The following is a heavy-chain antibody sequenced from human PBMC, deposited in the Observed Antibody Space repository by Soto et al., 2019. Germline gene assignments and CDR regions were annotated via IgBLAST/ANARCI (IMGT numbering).Heavy chain of an antibody. Sequence: QVQLVQSGAEVKKPGSSVKVSCKASGGTFSSYAISWVRQAPGQGLEWMGGIIPIFGTANYAQKFQGRVTITADESTSTADMELSSLRSEDTAVYYCARGMNYDFWSGYFRTYDYYGMDVWGQGTTVTVSS. CDR2: IIPIFGTA. D-gene: IGHD3-3*01. CDR3: ARGMNYDFWSGYFRTYDYYGMDV. CDR1: GGTFSSYA. V-gene: IGHV1-69*01. J-gene: IGHJ6*02.